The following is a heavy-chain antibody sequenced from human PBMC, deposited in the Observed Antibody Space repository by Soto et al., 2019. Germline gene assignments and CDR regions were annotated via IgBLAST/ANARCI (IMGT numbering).Heavy chain of an antibody. CDR1: GGSISSGDYY. D-gene: IGHD3-22*01. CDR2: IYYIGST. J-gene: IGHJ4*02. V-gene: IGHV4-30-4*01. Sequence: SETLSLTCTVSGGSISSGDYYWSWIRHPPGKGLEWIGYIYYIGSTYYNPSLKSRVTISVDTSKNQFSLKLSSVTAADTAVYYCARGGSSSGYYVFDYWGKGTLVTV. CDR3: ARGGSSSGYYVFDY.